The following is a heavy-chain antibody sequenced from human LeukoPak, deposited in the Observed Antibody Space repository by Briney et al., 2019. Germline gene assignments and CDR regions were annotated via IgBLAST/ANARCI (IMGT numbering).Heavy chain of an antibody. CDR3: ARGGAVVVVPAAISDY. CDR2: INPNSGGT. J-gene: IGHJ4*02. V-gene: IGHV1-2*02. Sequence: ASVKVSCKASGYTFTGYYMHWVRQAPGQGLEWMGWINPNSGGTNYAQKFQGRVTMTRDTSISTAYMELSRLRSDDTAVYYCARGGAVVVVPAAISDYWGQGTLVTVSS. D-gene: IGHD2-2*02. CDR1: GYTFTGYY.